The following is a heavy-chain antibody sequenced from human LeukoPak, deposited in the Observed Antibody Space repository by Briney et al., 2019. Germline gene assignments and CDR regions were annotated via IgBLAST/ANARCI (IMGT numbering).Heavy chain of an antibody. CDR2: IYYSGST. J-gene: IGHJ6*02. CDR1: SGSISSYY. CDR3: ARSFLTNWSGYLCGMDV. V-gene: IGHV4-59*01. Sequence: SETLSLTCTVSSGSISSYYWSWIRQPPGKGLEWIGYIYYSGSTNYNPSLKSRVTISVDTSKNQLSLKLSSVTAADTAVYYCARSFLTNWSGYLCGMDVWGQGTTVTVSS. D-gene: IGHD3-3*01.